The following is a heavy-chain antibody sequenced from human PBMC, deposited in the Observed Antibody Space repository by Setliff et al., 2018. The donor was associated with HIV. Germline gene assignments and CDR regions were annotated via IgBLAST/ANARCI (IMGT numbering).Heavy chain of an antibody. CDR3: ARPRVADYFDSTGYYLPYAFDI. V-gene: IGHV5-51*01. D-gene: IGHD3-22*01. Sequence: GESLKISCQGSGYSFTSYWIGWVRQMPGKGLEWMGIIYPGDSDTRYSPSFQGQVTISADKSLSTAYLQWTSLKASDTAMFYCARPRVADYFDSTGYYLPYAFDIWGQGTMVTVSS. CDR2: IYPGDSDT. CDR1: GYSFTSYW. J-gene: IGHJ3*02.